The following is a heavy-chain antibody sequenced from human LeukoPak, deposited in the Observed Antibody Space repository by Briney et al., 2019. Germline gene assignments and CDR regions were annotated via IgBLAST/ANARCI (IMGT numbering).Heavy chain of an antibody. Sequence: HPGGSLRLSCAASGFTFSSYAMSWVRQAPGKGLEWVSVTSGSGGSTYHADSVKGRFTISRDNSKNTLYLQMNSLRAEDTAVYYCAKGGQYTYVGEFDYWGQGTLVTVSS. V-gene: IGHV3-23*01. J-gene: IGHJ4*02. D-gene: IGHD1-26*01. CDR1: GFTFSSYA. CDR2: TSGSGGST. CDR3: AKGGQYTYVGEFDY.